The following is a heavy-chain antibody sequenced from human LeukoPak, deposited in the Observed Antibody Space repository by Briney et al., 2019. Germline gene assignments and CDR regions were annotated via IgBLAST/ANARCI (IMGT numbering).Heavy chain of an antibody. CDR1: GGSFSGYY. D-gene: IGHD2-2*01. V-gene: IGHV4-34*01. Sequence: PSETLSLTCAVYGGSFSGYYWSWIRQPPGKGLEWIGEINHSGSTNYNPSLKSRVTISVDTSKNQFSLKLSSVTAADTAVYYCARLPDYHFDYWGQGTLVTVSS. CDR3: ARLPDYHFDY. J-gene: IGHJ4*02. CDR2: INHSGST.